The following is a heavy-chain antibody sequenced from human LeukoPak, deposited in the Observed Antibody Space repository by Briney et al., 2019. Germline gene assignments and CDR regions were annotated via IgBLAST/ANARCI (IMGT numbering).Heavy chain of an antibody. D-gene: IGHD2-21*01. Sequence: PGGSLRLSCAASGFTFSSYWMSWVRQAPGKGLEWVANIKQDGSEKYYVDSVKGRFTISRDNAKNSLYLQMNSLRAEDTAVYYCARGVVRPLKYYYYGMDVWGQGTTVTVSS. V-gene: IGHV3-7*01. CDR1: GFTFSSYW. J-gene: IGHJ6*02. CDR3: ARGVVRPLKYYYYGMDV. CDR2: IKQDGSEK.